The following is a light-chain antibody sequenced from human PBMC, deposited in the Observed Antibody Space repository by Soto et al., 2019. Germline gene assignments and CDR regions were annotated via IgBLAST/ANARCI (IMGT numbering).Light chain of an antibody. V-gene: IGKV1-6*01. CDR1: QAIRND. CDR2: AAS. Sequence: AIQMTQSPSSLSASVGDRVTITCRASQAIRNDLGWYQQKPGKAPNLLIYAASSLQSGVPSSFSGSGSGTDFSLTISSLQPEDFATYYCLQDYNYPYTFGQGTKLEIK. CDR3: LQDYNYPYT. J-gene: IGKJ2*01.